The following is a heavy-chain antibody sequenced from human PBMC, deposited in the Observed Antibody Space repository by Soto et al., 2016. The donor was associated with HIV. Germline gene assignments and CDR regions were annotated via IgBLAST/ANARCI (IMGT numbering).Heavy chain of an antibody. Sequence: EVQLVESGGGLVQPGGSLRLSCAASGFTFSSYWMHWVRQAPGKGLVWVSRINSDGSSTTYADSVKGRFTISRDNAKNTLYLQMNSLRAEDTAVYYCARDITWTRPLDYWGQGTLVTVLL. D-gene: IGHD1-20*01. CDR1: GFTFSSYW. CDR3: ARDITWTRPLDY. CDR2: INSDGSST. J-gene: IGHJ4*02. V-gene: IGHV3-74*01.